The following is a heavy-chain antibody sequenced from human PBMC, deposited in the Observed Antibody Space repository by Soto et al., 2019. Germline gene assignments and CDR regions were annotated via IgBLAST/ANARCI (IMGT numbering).Heavy chain of an antibody. CDR3: AKDFVLLWFGDLDY. Sequence: GSLRLSCAVSGFTFRSHAMRWVRQAPGKGLEWVSAISGSGGSTYYADSVKGRFTISRDNSKNTLYLQMNSLRAEDTAVYYCAKDFVLLWFGDLDYWGQGTLVTVSS. J-gene: IGHJ4*02. D-gene: IGHD3-10*01. CDR2: ISGSGGST. CDR1: GFTFRSHA. V-gene: IGHV3-23*01.